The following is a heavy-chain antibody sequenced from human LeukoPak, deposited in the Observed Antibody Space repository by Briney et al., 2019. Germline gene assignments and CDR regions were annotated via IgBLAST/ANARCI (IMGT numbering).Heavy chain of an antibody. CDR2: INWNGGST. D-gene: IGHD3-22*01. J-gene: IGHJ4*02. CDR1: GFTFDDYG. Sequence: GGSLRLSXAASGFTFDDYGMSWVRQAPGKGLEWVSGINWNGGSTCYADSVKGRFTISRDNAKNSLYLQMNSLRAEDTALYYCARDWDSSGYYYFDYWGQGTLVTVSS. V-gene: IGHV3-20*04. CDR3: ARDWDSSGYYYFDY.